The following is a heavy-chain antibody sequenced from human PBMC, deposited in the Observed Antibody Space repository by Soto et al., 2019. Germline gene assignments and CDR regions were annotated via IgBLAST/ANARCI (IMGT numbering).Heavy chain of an antibody. Sequence: GGAVRLPGSPSGFPLIIHYMNGTRSDGGKGLECVSYISSSGTTIYYADSVKGRFTISRDNAKNSLFLQMNSVRAEDTALYYCARGHSIFYGMDVWGQGTTVTVSS. CDR3: ARGHSIFYGMDV. J-gene: IGHJ6*02. CDR2: ISSSGTTI. V-gene: IGHV3-11*01. CDR1: GFPLIIHY. D-gene: IGHD2-21*01.